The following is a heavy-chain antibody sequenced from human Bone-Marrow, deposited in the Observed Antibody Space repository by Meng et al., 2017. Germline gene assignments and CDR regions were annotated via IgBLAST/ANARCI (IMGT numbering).Heavy chain of an antibody. Sequence: PRWGVAWLEPSATLSLSCAVYVGSFSGNYWGCIRQPAGRGLQWISEINHRGSANYNPPLNSRGTISVDESKNHFSLKMRSVTAADTAVYYCARVGYYDSSGYYRTNAYFDYWGQGTLVTVSS. D-gene: IGHD3-22*01. J-gene: IGHJ4*02. CDR1: VGSFSGNY. CDR2: INHRGSA. CDR3: ARVGYYDSSGYYRTNAYFDY. V-gene: IGHV4-34*01.